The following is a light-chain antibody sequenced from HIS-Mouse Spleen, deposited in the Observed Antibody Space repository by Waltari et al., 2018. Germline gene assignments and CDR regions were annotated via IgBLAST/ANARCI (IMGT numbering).Light chain of an antibody. CDR2: AAS. CDR3: QKYNSAPRT. Sequence: DIQMTQSPSSLSASVGHSVTITGRARQGISKYLAWYQQKPGKVPKLLIYAASTLQSGVPSRFSGSGSGTDFTLTISSLQPEDVATYYCQKYNSAPRTFGQGTKVEIK. V-gene: IGKV1-27*01. J-gene: IGKJ1*01. CDR1: QGISKY.